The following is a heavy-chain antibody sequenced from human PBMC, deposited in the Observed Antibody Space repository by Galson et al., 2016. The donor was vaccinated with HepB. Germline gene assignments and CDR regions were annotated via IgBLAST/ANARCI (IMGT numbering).Heavy chain of an antibody. CDR1: GFAFSNYA. V-gene: IGHV3-23*01. J-gene: IGHJ4*02. D-gene: IGHD6-13*01. CDR2: ISGSGGST. Sequence: SLRLSCAASGFAFSNYAMSWVRRAPGKGLEWVSGISGSGGSTYYAESVKGRFTISRDNSKTPMFLQMHSLRAEDTAVYYCAKDGGCAAAGRYYFDYWGQGTLVTVSS. CDR3: AKDGGCAAAGRYYFDY.